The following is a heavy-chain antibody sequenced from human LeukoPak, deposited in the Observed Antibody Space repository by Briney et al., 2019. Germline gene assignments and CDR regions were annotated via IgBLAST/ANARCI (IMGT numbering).Heavy chain of an antibody. J-gene: IGHJ6*03. CDR2: IYTSGST. V-gene: IGHV4-61*02. CDR3: ARGPHQWLKYYYYYMDV. Sequence: SQTLSLTCTVSGGSISSGSYYWSWIRQPAGKGLEWIGRIYTSGSTNYNPSLKSRVTISVDASKNQFSLKLSSVTAADTAVYYCARGPHQWLKYYYYYMDVWGKGTTVTVSS. D-gene: IGHD6-19*01. CDR1: GGSISSGSYY.